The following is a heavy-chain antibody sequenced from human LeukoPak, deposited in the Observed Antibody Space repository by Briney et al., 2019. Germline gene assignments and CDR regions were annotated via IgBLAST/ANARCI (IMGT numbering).Heavy chain of an antibody. J-gene: IGHJ6*04. CDR1: GFTFSSYA. Sequence: PGGSLRFSCAASGFTFSSYAMSWVRQAPGKGLEWVSAISGSGGSTYYADSVKGRFTISRGNAKNSLFLQMNSLRAEDTAVYYCARDQDWNYQWGDVWGKGTTVTVSS. V-gene: IGHV3-23*01. CDR2: ISGSGGST. CDR3: ARDQDWNYQWGDV. D-gene: IGHD1-7*01.